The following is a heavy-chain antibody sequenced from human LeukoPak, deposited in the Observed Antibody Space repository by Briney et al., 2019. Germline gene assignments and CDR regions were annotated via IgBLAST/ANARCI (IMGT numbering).Heavy chain of an antibody. CDR3: NGQGVVVVP. CDR1: GFTFTTYG. CDR2: ISGSGGST. V-gene: IGHV3-23*01. D-gene: IGHD2-2*01. Sequence: PGGSLRLSCAASGFTFTTYGMHWVRQAPGKGLEWVSAISGSGGSTYYADSVKGRFTISRDNSKNTLYLQMNSLRAEDTAVYYCNGQGVVVVPWGQGTLVTVSS. J-gene: IGHJ5*02.